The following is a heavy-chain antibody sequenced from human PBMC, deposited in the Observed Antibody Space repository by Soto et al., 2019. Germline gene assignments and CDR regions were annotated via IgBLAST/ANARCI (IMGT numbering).Heavy chain of an antibody. CDR1: GFTFSSYG. CDR3: AKDLIAAAGSLY. J-gene: IGHJ4*02. Sequence: QVQLVESGGGVVQAGRSLRLSCAASGFTFSSYGMHWVRQAPGKGLEWVAVISYDGSNKYYADSVKGRFTISRDNSKNTLYLQMNSLRAEDTAVYYCAKDLIAAAGSLYWGQGTLVTVSS. D-gene: IGHD6-13*01. V-gene: IGHV3-30*18. CDR2: ISYDGSNK.